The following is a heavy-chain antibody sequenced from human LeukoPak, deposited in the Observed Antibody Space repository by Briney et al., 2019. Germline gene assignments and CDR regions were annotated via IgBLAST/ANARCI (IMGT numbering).Heavy chain of an antibody. V-gene: IGHV3-21*01. J-gene: IGHJ6*02. CDR3: ARRVTIYGMDV. CDR2: ISSSSSYI. Sequence: ETLSLTCAVYGESFSSYYWNWVRQAPGKGLEWVSSISSSSSYIYYADSVKGRFTISRDNAKNSLYLQMNSLRAEDTAVYYCARRVTIYGMDVWGQGTTVTVSS. D-gene: IGHD2-21*02. CDR1: GESFSSYY.